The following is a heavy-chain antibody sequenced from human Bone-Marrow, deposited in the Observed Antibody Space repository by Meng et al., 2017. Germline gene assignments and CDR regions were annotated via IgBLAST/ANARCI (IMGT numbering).Heavy chain of an antibody. Sequence: QVWLVKCGLCLKKLGALVRVSCKASGNTFTSYDMNWVRQAPGQGVEWIGWINTNTGNTTYAQGFTGRFVFSLDTSVSTAYLQISSLKAEDTAVYYCARDARGLLKDYWGQGTLVTVSS. V-gene: IGHV7-4-1*02. CDR2: INTNTGNT. D-gene: IGHD2/OR15-2a*01. CDR1: GNTFTSYD. CDR3: ARDARGLLKDY. J-gene: IGHJ4*02.